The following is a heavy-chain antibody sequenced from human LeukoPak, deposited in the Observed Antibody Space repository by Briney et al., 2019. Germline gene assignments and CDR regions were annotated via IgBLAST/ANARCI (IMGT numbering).Heavy chain of an antibody. CDR2: MKPNSGNT. CDR3: AKEDDRSGYVSHD. J-gene: IGHJ4*02. CDR1: GYTFTSYD. D-gene: IGHD3-22*01. V-gene: IGHV1-8*01. Sequence: ASVKVFCKASGYTFTSYDINWVRQATGQGLEWMGWMKPNSGNTGYAQKSQGRVTMPRDTSTNTAYMELRSLTSEDTAVNYCAKEDDRSGYVSHDWGQGTQVTVSS.